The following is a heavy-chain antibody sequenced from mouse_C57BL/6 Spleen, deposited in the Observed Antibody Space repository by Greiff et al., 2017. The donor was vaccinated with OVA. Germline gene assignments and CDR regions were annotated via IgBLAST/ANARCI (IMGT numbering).Heavy chain of an antibody. Sequence: VQLQQSGPGLVKPSQSLSLTCSVTGYSITSGYYWNWIRQFPGNKLEWMGYISYDGSNNYNPSLKNRISITRDTSKNQFFMKLNSVTTEDTATDYCERTGDYGYAMDYWGQGTSVTVSS. CDR2: ISYDGSN. J-gene: IGHJ4*01. CDR1: GYSITSGYY. V-gene: IGHV3-6*01. D-gene: IGHD1-1*01. CDR3: ERTGDYGYAMDY.